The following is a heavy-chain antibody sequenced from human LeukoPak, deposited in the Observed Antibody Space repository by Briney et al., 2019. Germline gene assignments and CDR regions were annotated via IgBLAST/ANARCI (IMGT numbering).Heavy chain of an antibody. CDR3: ARDSGWEVVLYASEV. V-gene: IGHV1-2*04. CDR2: INPKSGGT. D-gene: IGHD1-26*01. CDR1: GYTFTGYP. J-gene: IGHJ3*01. Sequence: GASVKVSCKASGYTFTGYPIHWVRQAPGQGLEWMGWINPKSGGTNYAQKFEGWVTMTRDTSMSTVYMELSRLKSDDTAVYYCARDSGWEVVLYASEVWGQGTMVTVSS.